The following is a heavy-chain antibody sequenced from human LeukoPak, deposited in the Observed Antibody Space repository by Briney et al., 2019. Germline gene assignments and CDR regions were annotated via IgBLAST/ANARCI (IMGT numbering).Heavy chain of an antibody. CDR3: ARDTFAGHDAFDI. V-gene: IGHV4-61*01. D-gene: IGHD2/OR15-2a*01. CDR2: IYYSGST. J-gene: IGHJ3*02. Sequence: SETLSPTCTVSGGSVSGGSYYWSWIRQPPGKGLEWIGCIYYSGSTNYNPSLKSRVTISVDASKNQFSLKLSSVTAADTAVYYCARDTFAGHDAFDIWGQGTMVTVSS. CDR1: GGSVSGGSYY.